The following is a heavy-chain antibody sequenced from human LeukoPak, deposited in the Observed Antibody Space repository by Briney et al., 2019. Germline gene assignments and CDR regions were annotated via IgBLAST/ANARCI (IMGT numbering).Heavy chain of an antibody. CDR1: GDSISSNSAA. CDR2: TYYRSKWYN. D-gene: IGHD2-2*01. CDR3: ARDLCTSSSCPNNWIDP. Sequence: SRTLSLTCAISGDSISSNSAAWNWIRQSPSRGLEWLGRTYYRSKWYNNYAISVKSRITINPDTSKNQFSLRLNSVTPEDTAVYYCARDLCTSSSCPNNWIDPWGQGTLVTVSS. V-gene: IGHV6-1*01. J-gene: IGHJ5*02.